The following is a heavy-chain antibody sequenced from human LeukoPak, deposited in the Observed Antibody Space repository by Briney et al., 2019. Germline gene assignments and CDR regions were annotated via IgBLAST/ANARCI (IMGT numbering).Heavy chain of an antibody. D-gene: IGHD5-18*01. Sequence: PGGSLRLSCAGSGFIFSTYGMHWVRQAPGKGLEWVAVISNDGNIKFYADSVRGRFTISRDNSKNTLYLQMNSLTPEDTAVYYCAKEDVTMVTSDYWGQGTLVTVSS. CDR1: GFIFSTYG. CDR2: ISNDGNIK. J-gene: IGHJ4*02. V-gene: IGHV3-30*18. CDR3: AKEDVTMVTSDY.